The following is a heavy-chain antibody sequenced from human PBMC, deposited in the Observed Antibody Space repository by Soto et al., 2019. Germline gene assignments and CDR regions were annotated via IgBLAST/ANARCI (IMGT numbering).Heavy chain of an antibody. CDR2: LSRTGGST. V-gene: IGHV3-23*01. D-gene: IGHD3-10*01. CDR1: GFTFSNYS. CDR3: ARAPPYCRSGDLNSAFDI. Sequence: PGGSLRLSCAASGFTFSNYSMSWVRQAPGKGLEWVSSLSRTGGSTYYGDSVKGRFTTSRDNAKNSLYLQMNSLGAEETALYHCARAPPYCRSGDLNSAFDIWGQGTTVTVSS. J-gene: IGHJ3*02.